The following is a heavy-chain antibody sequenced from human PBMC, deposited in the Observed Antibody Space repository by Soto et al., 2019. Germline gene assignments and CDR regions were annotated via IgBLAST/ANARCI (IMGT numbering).Heavy chain of an antibody. V-gene: IGHV4-59*01. CDR1: GGSISSYY. CDR3: ARAPYSSGWPGYFDY. Sequence: PSETLSLTCTVSGGSISSYYWSWIQQPPGKGLEWIGYIYYSGSTNYNPSLKSRVTISVDTSKNQFSLKLSSVTAADTAVYYCARAPYSSGWPGYFDYWGQGTLVTVSS. J-gene: IGHJ4*02. D-gene: IGHD6-19*01. CDR2: IYYSGST.